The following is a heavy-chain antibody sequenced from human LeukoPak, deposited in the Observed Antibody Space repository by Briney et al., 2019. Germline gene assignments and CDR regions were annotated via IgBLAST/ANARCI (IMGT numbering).Heavy chain of an antibody. V-gene: IGHV4-39*01. CDR1: GGSISSTSYY. CDR3: ARGLVVPAAILIGWFDP. J-gene: IGHJ5*02. Sequence: SETLSLTCTVSGGSISSTSYYWGWIRQPPGRGLEWIASIYYSGTTYYNPSLKSRVTISVDTSKNQFSLKLSSVTAADTAVYYCARGLVVPAAILIGWFDPWGQGTLVTVSS. D-gene: IGHD2-2*01. CDR2: IYYSGTT.